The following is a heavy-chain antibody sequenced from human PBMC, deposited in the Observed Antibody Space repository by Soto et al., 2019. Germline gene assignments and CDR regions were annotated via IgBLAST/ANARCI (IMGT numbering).Heavy chain of an antibody. CDR3: ARARFWSGNHYYYYYGMDV. V-gene: IGHV5-51*01. Sequence: PGESLKISCKGSGYSFTSYWIGWVRQMPGKGLEWMGIIYPGDSDTRYSPSFQGQVTISADKSISTAYLQWSSLKASDTAMYYWARARFWSGNHYYYYYGMDVWGQGTTVTVSS. J-gene: IGHJ6*02. CDR2: IYPGDSDT. CDR1: GYSFTSYW. D-gene: IGHD3-3*01.